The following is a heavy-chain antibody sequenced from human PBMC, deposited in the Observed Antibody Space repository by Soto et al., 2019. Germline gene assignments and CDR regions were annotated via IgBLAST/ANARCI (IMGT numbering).Heavy chain of an antibody. J-gene: IGHJ6*02. D-gene: IGHD2-2*01. CDR2: IYYSGST. Sequence: SETLSLTCTVSGGSISSSSYYWGWIRQPPGKGLEWIGSIYYSGSTYYNPSLKSRVTLTVDTSKNQFSLKLSSVTAADTAVYYCANGAIYYYYGMDVWGQGTTVTVSS. CDR1: GGSISSSSYY. CDR3: ANGAIYYYYGMDV. V-gene: IGHV4-39*01.